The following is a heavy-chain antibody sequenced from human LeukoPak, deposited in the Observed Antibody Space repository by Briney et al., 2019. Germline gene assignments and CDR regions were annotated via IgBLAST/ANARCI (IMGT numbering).Heavy chain of an antibody. Sequence: GGSLRLSCAASGFTFSSYWMHWVRQAPRKGLVWVSRINSDGSSTSYADSVKGRFTISRDNAKNTLYLQMNSLRAEGTAVYYCARGYYHYGSGTYDWGQGTLVTVSS. J-gene: IGHJ4*02. CDR1: GFTFSSYW. V-gene: IGHV3-74*01. CDR2: INSDGSST. CDR3: ARGYYHYGSGTYD. D-gene: IGHD3-10*01.